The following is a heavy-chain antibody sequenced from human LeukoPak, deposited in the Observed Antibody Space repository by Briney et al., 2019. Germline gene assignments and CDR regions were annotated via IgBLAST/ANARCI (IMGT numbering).Heavy chain of an antibody. CDR2: ITASGAGT. CDR1: GFTFSSYA. J-gene: IGHJ4*02. Sequence: GGSLRLSCAASGFTFSSYAMSWVRQAPERGLEWVSAITASGAGTYYADSVKGRFTISRDNSKNTLYLQMNSLRAEDTAVYYCAKDSAEGSSWYYYFDYWGQGTLVTVSS. V-gene: IGHV3-23*01. CDR3: AKDSAEGSSWYYYFDY. D-gene: IGHD6-13*01.